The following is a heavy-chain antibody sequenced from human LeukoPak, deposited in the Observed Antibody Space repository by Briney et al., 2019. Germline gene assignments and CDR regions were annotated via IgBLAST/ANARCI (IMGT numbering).Heavy chain of an antibody. CDR2: ISGSGDST. Sequence: GGSLRLSCAASGFTFSRYAMNWVRQAPGKGLEWVSVISGSGDSTYYADSVKGRFNISRDNSKNTLYLQMNSLRAEDTAVYYCAKEGIAVAGPFYYWGQGTLVTVSS. CDR1: GFTFSRYA. D-gene: IGHD6-19*01. J-gene: IGHJ4*02. CDR3: AKEGIAVAGPFYY. V-gene: IGHV3-23*01.